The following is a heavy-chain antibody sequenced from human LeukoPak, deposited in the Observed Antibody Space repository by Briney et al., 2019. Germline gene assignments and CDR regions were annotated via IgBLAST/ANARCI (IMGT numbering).Heavy chain of an antibody. CDR3: ARQDRSAACYHFDY. J-gene: IGHJ4*02. Sequence: SETLSLTCTVSGGSISTRNYYWGWIRQPPGKGLEWIVSIRYSGSTYYNPSLRSRVTISVDTTKNQLSLKLASVTAADTAVYYCARQDRSAACYHFDYWGQGTLVTVSS. D-gene: IGHD2-21*01. V-gene: IGHV4-39*01. CDR1: GGSISTRNYY. CDR2: IRYSGST.